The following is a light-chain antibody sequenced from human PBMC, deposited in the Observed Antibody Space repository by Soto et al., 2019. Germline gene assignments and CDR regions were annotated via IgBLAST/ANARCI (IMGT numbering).Light chain of an antibody. Sequence: EIVLTQSPGTLSLSPGERATLSCRASQSVSSSYLAWYQQKPGQAPRLLTYGISSRATGIPDRFSGSGSGTDFTLTISRLEPEDFAVYYCQHYGNSPNPFGQGTKVDIK. CDR2: GIS. V-gene: IGKV3-20*01. CDR1: QSVSSSY. J-gene: IGKJ2*01. CDR3: QHYGNSPNP.